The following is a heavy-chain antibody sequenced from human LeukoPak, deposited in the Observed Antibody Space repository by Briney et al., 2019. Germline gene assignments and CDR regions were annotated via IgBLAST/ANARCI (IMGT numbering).Heavy chain of an antibody. CDR3: ARDYFGSPSALDY. J-gene: IGHJ4*02. CDR1: GFTFDDYA. Sequence: GGSLRLSCAASGFTFDDYAMHWVRQAPGKGLEWVSGISWNSGSIGYADSVKGRFTISRDNAKNSLYLQMNSLRAEDTALYYCARDYFGSPSALDYWGQGTLVTVSS. CDR2: ISWNSGSI. V-gene: IGHV3-9*01. D-gene: IGHD1-26*01.